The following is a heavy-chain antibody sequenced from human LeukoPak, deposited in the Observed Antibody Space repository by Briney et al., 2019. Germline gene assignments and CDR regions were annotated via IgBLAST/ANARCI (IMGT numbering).Heavy chain of an antibody. CDR2: ISYDGSNK. D-gene: IGHD6-13*01. J-gene: IGHJ4*02. CDR1: GYTFTGYY. V-gene: IGHV3-30*03. CDR3: ATLAADFDY. Sequence: SCKASGYTFTGYYMHWVRQAPGKGLEWVAVISYDGSNKYYADSVKGRFTISRDNSKNTLYLQMNSLRAEDTAVYYCATLAADFDYWGQGTLVTVSS.